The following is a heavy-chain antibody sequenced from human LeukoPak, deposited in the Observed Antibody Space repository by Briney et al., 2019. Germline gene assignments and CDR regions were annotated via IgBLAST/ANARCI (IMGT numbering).Heavy chain of an antibody. CDR2: ISGSGGST. J-gene: IGHJ4*02. CDR1: GFTFSSYA. Sequence: GGSLRLSCAASGFTFSSYAMSWVRQAPGKGLEWVSAISGSGGSTYYADSVKGRFTISRGNSKNTLYLQMNSLRAEDTAVYYCAKMIGVRYFDWLDQTPDYWGQGTLVTVSS. CDR3: AKMIGVRYFDWLDQTPDY. V-gene: IGHV3-23*01. D-gene: IGHD3-9*01.